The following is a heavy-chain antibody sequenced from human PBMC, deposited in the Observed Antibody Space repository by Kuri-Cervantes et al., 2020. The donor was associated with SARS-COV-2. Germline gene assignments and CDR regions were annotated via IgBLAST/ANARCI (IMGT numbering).Heavy chain of an antibody. CDR3: AKEMIVVAISRRSFEVDY. CDR2: ISYDGSNK. V-gene: IGHV3-30*18. Sequence: GGSLRLSCAASGFTFSSYGMHWVRQAPGKGLEWVAVISYDGSNKYYADSVKGRFTISRDNSKNTLYLQMNSLRAEDTAVYYCAKEMIVVAISRRSFEVDYWGQGTLVTVSS. D-gene: IGHD3-22*01. J-gene: IGHJ4*02. CDR1: GFTFSSYG.